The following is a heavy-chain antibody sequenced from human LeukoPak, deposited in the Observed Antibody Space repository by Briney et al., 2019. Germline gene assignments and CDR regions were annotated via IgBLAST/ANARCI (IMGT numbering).Heavy chain of an antibody. Sequence: PGGSLRLSCEGSAFIFSGHWMNWVRQTPGKGLEWVASIKEDGSERQYVDSVKGRFSISRDNTKGSLFLQLNSLRAEDTAVYYCARPRIATRPSSRQPDWYFDLWGRGTLVTVSS. CDR3: ARPRIATRPSSRQPDWYFDL. CDR2: IKEDGSER. V-gene: IGHV3-7*03. J-gene: IGHJ2*01. D-gene: IGHD6-6*01. CDR1: AFIFSGHW.